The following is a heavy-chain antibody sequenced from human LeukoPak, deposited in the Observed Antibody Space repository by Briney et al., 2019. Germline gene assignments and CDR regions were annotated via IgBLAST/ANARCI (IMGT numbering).Heavy chain of an antibody. CDR3: AKQSGYVDY. CDR2: ISYDVSKT. V-gene: IGHV3-30*04. CDR1: GFTFSTYA. J-gene: IGHJ4*02. D-gene: IGHD1-26*01. Sequence: GGSLRLSCAASGFTFSTYAMHWVRQAPGKGLEWVAVISYDVSKTYYADSVKGRFTISRDNSKDTLYLQMNSLRAEDTAVYYCAKQSGYVDYWGQGTLVTVSS.